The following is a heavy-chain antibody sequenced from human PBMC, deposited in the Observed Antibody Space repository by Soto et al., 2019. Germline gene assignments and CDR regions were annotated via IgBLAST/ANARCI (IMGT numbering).Heavy chain of an antibody. CDR3: VGSLMSRAMESFDY. CDR1: AGSISRYY. J-gene: IGHJ4*02. Sequence: SETLSLTCSVSAGSISRYYWGWVRQSPGEGLEWIAHISYTVDASYNPSLKSRVTISLDTSKNQIALRLMSVTAADTAVYYCVGSLMSRAMESFDYWGQGTLVTVSS. CDR2: ISYTVDA. V-gene: IGHV4-59*01. D-gene: IGHD5-18*01.